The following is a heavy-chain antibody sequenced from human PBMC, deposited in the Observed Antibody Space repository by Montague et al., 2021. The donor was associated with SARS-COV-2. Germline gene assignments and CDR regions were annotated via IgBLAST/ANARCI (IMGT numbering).Heavy chain of an antibody. D-gene: IGHD3-10*01. Sequence: PALVKPTQTLTLTCTFSGFSLTTGGMYVSWIRQPPGKALEWLARIDWDDDKYYSTSLKTRLTISKDTSKSQVVLTMTNMNPADTATYYCARNGVEFRGSEKYYSGNWLDPWGQGTLVTVSS. CDR1: GFSLTTGGMY. V-gene: IGHV2-70*11. CDR3: ARNGVEFRGSEKYYSGNWLDP. J-gene: IGHJ5*02. CDR2: IDWDDDK.